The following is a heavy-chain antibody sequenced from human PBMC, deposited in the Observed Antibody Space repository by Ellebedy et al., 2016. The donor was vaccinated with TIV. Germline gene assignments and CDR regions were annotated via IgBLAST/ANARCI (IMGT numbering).Heavy chain of an antibody. CDR1: GLIFSSYA. Sequence: GESLKISCAASGLIFSSYAMAWVRQAPGKGLEWVSVIYSGGSTYYADSVKGRFTISRDDSKNTLYLQMDSLSAEDPAVYYCARALWGYGDYDYWGQGTLVTVSS. CDR3: ARALWGYGDYDY. J-gene: IGHJ4*02. D-gene: IGHD4-17*01. CDR2: IYSGGST. V-gene: IGHV3-53*01.